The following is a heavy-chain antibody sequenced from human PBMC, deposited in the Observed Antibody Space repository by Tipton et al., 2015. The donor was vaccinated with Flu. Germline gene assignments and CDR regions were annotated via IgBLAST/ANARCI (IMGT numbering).Heavy chain of an antibody. Sequence: TLSLTCTVSGASVNSGSYYWTWIRQPPGKGLEWIGYISYSGITNYNPSLTSRVTISVDTSKNQFSLNLISVTPADTAVYYCARLSYYDVDLKNFYFDYWGQGALVTVSS. CDR2: ISYSGIT. D-gene: IGHD3-10*02. J-gene: IGHJ4*02. CDR3: ARLSYYDVDLKNFYFDY. CDR1: GASVNSGSYY. V-gene: IGHV4-61*01.